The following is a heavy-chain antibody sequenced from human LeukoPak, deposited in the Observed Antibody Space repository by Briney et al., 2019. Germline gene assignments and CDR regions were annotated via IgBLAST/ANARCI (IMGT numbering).Heavy chain of an antibody. V-gene: IGHV1-46*01. Sequence: GASVKVSCTASGFTFGTDAVSWVRQAPGQGLEWMGIINPSGGSTSYAQKFQGRVTMTRDTSTSTVYMELSSLRSEDTAVYYCARDGVATISAYWGQGTLVTVSS. CDR1: GFTFGTDA. J-gene: IGHJ4*02. D-gene: IGHD5-12*01. CDR2: INPSGGST. CDR3: ARDGVATISAY.